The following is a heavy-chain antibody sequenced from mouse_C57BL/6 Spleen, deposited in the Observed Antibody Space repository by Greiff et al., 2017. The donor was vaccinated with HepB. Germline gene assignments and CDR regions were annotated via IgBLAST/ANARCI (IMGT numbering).Heavy chain of an antibody. V-gene: IGHV3-8*01. D-gene: IGHD2-4*01. CDR1: GYSITSDY. CDR3: ARGDYYDYDDWYFDV. Sequence: EVKLMESGPGLAKPSQTLSLTCSVTGYSITSDYWNWIRKFPGNKLEYMGYISYSGSTYYNPSLKSRISITRDTSKNQYYLQLNSVTTEDTATYYCARGDYYDYDDWYFDVWGTGTTVTVSS. J-gene: IGHJ1*03. CDR2: ISYSGST.